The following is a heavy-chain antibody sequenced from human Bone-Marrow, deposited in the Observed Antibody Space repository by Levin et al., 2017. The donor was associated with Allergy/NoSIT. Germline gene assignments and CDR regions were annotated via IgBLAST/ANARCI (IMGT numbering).Heavy chain of an antibody. CDR1: GFTFIDYY. CDR2: ISSSGTYT. D-gene: IGHD6-13*01. V-gene: IGHV3-11*05. Sequence: PGGSLRLSCAAAGFTFIDYYMTWIRQAPGKGPEWVAYISSSGTYTNYVDSVKGRFTISRDNARNSLFLDMSSLRVEDTAIYYCTRGREAAAAGSNWVDTWGQGTLVSVSS. CDR3: TRGREAAAAGSNWVDT. J-gene: IGHJ5*02.